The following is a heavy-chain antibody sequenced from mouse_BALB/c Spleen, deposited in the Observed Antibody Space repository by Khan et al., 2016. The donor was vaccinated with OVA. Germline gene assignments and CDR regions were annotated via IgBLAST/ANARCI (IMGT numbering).Heavy chain of an antibody. J-gene: IGHJ2*01. CDR3: ARGNYDGYYFDY. CDR2: ISYSGAT. V-gene: IGHV3-2*02. D-gene: IGHD2-4*01. Sequence: VQLKQSGPGLVKPSQSLSLTCTVTGYSITSGYARYWIRQLPGNKLEWRGNISYSGATSYTPSLKSRTSITRDTSKNQFFLQLNSVTTEDTASYYCARGNYDGYYFDYWGQGTTLTVSS. CDR1: GYSITSGYA.